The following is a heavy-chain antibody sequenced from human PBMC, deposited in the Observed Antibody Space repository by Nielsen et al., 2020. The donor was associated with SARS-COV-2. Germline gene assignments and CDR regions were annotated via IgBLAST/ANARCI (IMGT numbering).Heavy chain of an antibody. CDR3: AKEVGSFGTRIDY. CDR1: GFTFSSYA. J-gene: IGHJ4*02. D-gene: IGHD1-26*01. CDR2: ISGSGGSK. Sequence: GESLKISCAASGFTFSSYAMSWVRQAPGKGLEWVSAISGSGGSKYYADSVKGRFTISRDNSKNTLYLQMNSLRAEDTAVYYCAKEVGSFGTRIDYWGQGTLVTVSS. V-gene: IGHV3-23*01.